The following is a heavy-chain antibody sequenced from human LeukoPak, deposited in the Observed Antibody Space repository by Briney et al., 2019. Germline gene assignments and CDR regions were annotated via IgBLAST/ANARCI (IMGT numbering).Heavy chain of an antibody. D-gene: IGHD3-3*01. CDR1: GGSINTYY. J-gene: IGHJ3*02. V-gene: IGHV4-59*12. CDR3: ARAGFLKWSDAFDI. CDR2: VYSSGST. Sequence: SETLSLTCTVSGGSINTYYWSWIRQSPGKGLEWIGYVYSSGSTNYNPSLKSRVTISVDTSKNQFSLNLTSLTAADTAVYYCARAGFLKWSDAFDIWGQGTMVTVSS.